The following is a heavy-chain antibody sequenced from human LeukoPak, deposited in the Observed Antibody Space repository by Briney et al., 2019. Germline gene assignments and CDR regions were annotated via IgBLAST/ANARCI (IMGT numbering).Heavy chain of an antibody. D-gene: IGHD5-18*01. J-gene: IGHJ6*03. CDR3: ARDSSGYSYGGVYYYYYYMDV. V-gene: IGHV3-11*04. CDR1: GFTFSAYY. Sequence: GGSLRLSCAASGFTFSAYYMTWIRQAPGKGLEWVSYISPSGNTIYYADSVKGRFTISRDNAMNSLYLQMNSLRAEDTAVYYCARDSSGYSYGGVYYYYYYMDVWGKGTTVTISS. CDR2: ISPSGNTI.